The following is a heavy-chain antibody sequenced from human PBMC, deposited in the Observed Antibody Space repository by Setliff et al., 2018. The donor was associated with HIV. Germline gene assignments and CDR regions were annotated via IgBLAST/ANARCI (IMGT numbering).Heavy chain of an antibody. V-gene: IGHV4-59*04. CDR3: ASGQWLEHAFDI. J-gene: IGHJ3*02. CDR1: GGSISEYY. CDR2: VYSSGST. Sequence: SETLSLTCTVSGGSISEYYWSWIRQPPGKGLEWIGSVYSSGSTYYNPSLKSRVTVSVDTSKDQFSLRLSSVTVADTAVYYCASGQWLEHAFDIWGQGTVVTVSS. D-gene: IGHD6-19*01.